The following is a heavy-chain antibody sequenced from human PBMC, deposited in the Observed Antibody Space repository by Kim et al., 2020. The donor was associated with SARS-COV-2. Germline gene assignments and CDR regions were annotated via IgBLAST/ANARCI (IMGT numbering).Heavy chain of an antibody. CDR3: ARELTPWYYGMDV. CDR1: GFTFSSYW. CDR2: INSDGSST. Sequence: GGSLRLSCAASGFTFSSYWMHWVRQAPGKGLVWVSPINSDGSSTSYADSVKGRFTISRDNAKNTLYLQMNSLRAEDTAVYYCARELTPWYYGMDVWGQGTTVTVSS. V-gene: IGHV3-74*01. D-gene: IGHD2-15*01. J-gene: IGHJ6*02.